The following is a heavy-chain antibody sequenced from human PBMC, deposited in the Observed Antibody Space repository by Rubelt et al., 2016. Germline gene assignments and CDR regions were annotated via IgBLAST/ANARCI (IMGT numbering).Heavy chain of an antibody. J-gene: IGHJ6*02. CDR2: INHSGRT. V-gene: IGHV4-34*01. D-gene: IGHD7-27*01. CDR3: AGDWGGYYYYDGMDV. Sequence: QVQLQQWGAGLLKPSETLSLTCAVYGGSFSGYYWSWIRQPPGKGLEWIGEINHSGRTIYNPSLKSRVTISVDTSKNQFARKLSTVTAADTAVYYCAGDWGGYYYYDGMDVWGQGTTVTVSS. CDR1: GGSFSGYY.